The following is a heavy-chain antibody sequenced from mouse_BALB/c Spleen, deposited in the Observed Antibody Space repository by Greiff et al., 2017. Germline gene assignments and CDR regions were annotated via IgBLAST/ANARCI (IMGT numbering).Heavy chain of an antibody. CDR1: GFTFSSFG. Sequence: EVMLVESGGGLVQPGGSRKLSCAASGFTFSSFGMHWVRQAPEKGLEWVAYISSGSSTIYYADTVKGRFTISRDNPKNTLFLQMTSLRSEDTAMYYCARRGNDGYSDWYFDVWGAGTTVTVSS. CDR2: ISSGSSTI. V-gene: IGHV5-17*02. D-gene: IGHD2-3*01. J-gene: IGHJ1*01. CDR3: ARRGNDGYSDWYFDV.